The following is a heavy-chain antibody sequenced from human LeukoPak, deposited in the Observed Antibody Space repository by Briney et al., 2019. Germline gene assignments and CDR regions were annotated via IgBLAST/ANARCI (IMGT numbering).Heavy chain of an antibody. V-gene: IGHV3-30*02. CDR2: IRYDGSNK. CDR1: GFAFSSYS. CDR3: AKDLYYGSGSHYAFDI. Sequence: GGSLRLSCAASGFAFSSYSMNWVRQAPGKGLEWVAFIRYDGSNKYYADSVKGRFTTSRDNSKNTLYLQMNSLRAEDTAVYYCAKDLYYGSGSHYAFDIWGQGTMVTVSS. J-gene: IGHJ3*02. D-gene: IGHD3-10*01.